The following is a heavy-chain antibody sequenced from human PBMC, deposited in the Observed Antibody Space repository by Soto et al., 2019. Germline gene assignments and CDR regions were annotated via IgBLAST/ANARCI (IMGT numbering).Heavy chain of an antibody. CDR1: GFTFDDYT. CDR3: AKDHSGYEDYYYYGMDV. D-gene: IGHD5-12*01. Sequence: GSLRLSCAASGFTFDDYTMHWVRQAPGKGLEWVSLISWDGGSTYYADSVKGRFTISRDNSKNSLYLQMNSLRTEDTALYYCAKDHSGYEDYYYYGMDVWGQGTTVTVSS. V-gene: IGHV3-43*01. CDR2: ISWDGGST. J-gene: IGHJ6*02.